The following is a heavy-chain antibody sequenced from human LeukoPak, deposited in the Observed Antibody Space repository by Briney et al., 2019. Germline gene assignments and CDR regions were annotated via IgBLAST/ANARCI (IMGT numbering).Heavy chain of an antibody. J-gene: IGHJ3*02. CDR2: IYYSGST. CDR1: GGPISSYY. D-gene: IGHD2-2*01. Sequence: PSETLSLTCTVSGGPISSYYWSWIRQPPGKGLEWIGYIYYSGSTNYNPSLKSRVTISVDTSKNQFSLKLSSVTAADTAVYYCARHKYGGDAFDIWGQGTMVTVSS. CDR3: ARHKYGGDAFDI. V-gene: IGHV4-59*08.